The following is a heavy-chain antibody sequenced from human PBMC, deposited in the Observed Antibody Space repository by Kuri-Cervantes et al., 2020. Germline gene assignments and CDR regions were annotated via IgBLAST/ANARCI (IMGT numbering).Heavy chain of an antibody. Sequence: GGSLRLSCKVSGYTLTELSMHWVRQAPGKGLEWMGGFDPEDGETIYAQKFQGRVTMTRDTSTSTVYMELSSLRSEDTAVYYCASGYYYDSSGYFDYWGQGTLVTVSS. V-gene: IGHV1-24*01. D-gene: IGHD3-22*01. CDR2: FDPEDGET. J-gene: IGHJ4*02. CDR1: GYTLTELS. CDR3: ASGYYYDSSGYFDY.